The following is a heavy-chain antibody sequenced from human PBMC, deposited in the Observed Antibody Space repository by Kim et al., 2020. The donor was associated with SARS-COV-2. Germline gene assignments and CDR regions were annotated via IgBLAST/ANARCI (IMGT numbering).Heavy chain of an antibody. J-gene: IGHJ5*02. CDR1: GYTFTSYA. D-gene: IGHD3-22*01. CDR2: INAGNGNT. CDR3: ARNYYDSSGNQNWFDP. V-gene: IGHV1-3*01. Sequence: PSVKVSCKASGYTFTSYAMHWVRQAPGQRLEWMGWINAGNGNTKYSQKFQGRVTITRDTSASTAYMELSSLRSEDTVVYYCARNYYDSSGNQNWFDPWGQGTLVTVSS.